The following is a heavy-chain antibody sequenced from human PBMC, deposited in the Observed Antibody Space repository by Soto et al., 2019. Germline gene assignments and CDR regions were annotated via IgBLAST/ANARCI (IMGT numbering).Heavy chain of an antibody. J-gene: IGHJ4*02. Sequence: GESLKISCQCSGYTFSNFWIAWVRQLPGKGLEWMGIIYPGDYETRYSPSFHGKVTISADRSIGTAYLQWSSLEASDSAFYFCARSPRSSPYFDYWGQGALVTVSS. CDR3: ARSPRSSPYFDY. V-gene: IGHV5-51*01. CDR2: IYPGDYET. D-gene: IGHD6-13*01. CDR1: GYTFSNFW.